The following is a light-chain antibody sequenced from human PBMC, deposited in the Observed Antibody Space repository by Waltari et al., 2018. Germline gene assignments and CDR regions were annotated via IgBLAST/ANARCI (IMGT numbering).Light chain of an antibody. Sequence: EIVMTQSPATLSVSPGDRVTLSCRASQRVNNKLAWYQQKPGQAPRLLIYDASTRATGIPTSFSGSGSGTEFTITISSLQSEDFAVYYCQQYSDWPLTFGGGTKVEIK. CDR1: QRVNNK. CDR3: QQYSDWPLT. CDR2: DAS. V-gene: IGKV3-15*01. J-gene: IGKJ4*01.